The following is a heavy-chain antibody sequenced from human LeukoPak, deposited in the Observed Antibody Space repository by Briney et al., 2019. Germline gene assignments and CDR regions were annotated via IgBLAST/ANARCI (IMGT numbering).Heavy chain of an antibody. D-gene: IGHD6-6*01. Sequence: ASVKVSCTASGYTFTSYDINWVRQATGQGLKWMGWMNPNSGNTGYAQKFQGRVTMTRNTSISTAYMELSSLRSDDTAVYYCARAERSIAARPTPPDYYYYMDVWGKGTTVTVSS. CDR3: ARAERSIAARPTPPDYYYYMDV. CDR1: GYTFTSYD. J-gene: IGHJ6*03. CDR2: MNPNSGNT. V-gene: IGHV1-8*01.